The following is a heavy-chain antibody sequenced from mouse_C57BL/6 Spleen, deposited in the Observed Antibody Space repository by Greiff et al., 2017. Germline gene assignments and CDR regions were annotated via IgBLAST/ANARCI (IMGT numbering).Heavy chain of an antibody. D-gene: IGHD1-1*01. CDR3: AREGLLRYYYAMDY. CDR2: IDPNSGGT. CDR1: GYTFTSYW. Sequence: QVHVKQPGAELVKPGASVKLSCKASGYTFTSYWMHWVKQRPGRGLEWIGRIDPNSGGTKYNEKFKSKATLTVDKPSSTAYMQLSSLTSEDSAVYYCAREGLLRYYYAMDYWGQGTSVTVSS. J-gene: IGHJ4*01. V-gene: IGHV1-72*01.